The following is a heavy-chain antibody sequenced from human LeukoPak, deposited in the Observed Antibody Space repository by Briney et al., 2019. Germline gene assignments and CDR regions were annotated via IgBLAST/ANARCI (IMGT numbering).Heavy chain of an antibody. CDR1: GGSISSSSYY. J-gene: IGHJ3*02. V-gene: IGHV4-39*01. CDR2: IYYSGST. CDR3: ARPSTDYVWGSYRTGAFDI. Sequence: KPSETLSLTCTVSGGSISSSSYYWGWLRQPPGKGLEWIGSIYYSGSTYYNPSLKSRVTISVDTSKNQFSLKLSSVTAADTAVYYCARPSTDYVWGSYRTGAFDIWGQGTMVTVSS. D-gene: IGHD3-16*02.